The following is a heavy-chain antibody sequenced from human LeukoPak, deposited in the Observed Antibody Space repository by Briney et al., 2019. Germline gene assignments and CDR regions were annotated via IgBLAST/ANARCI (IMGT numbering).Heavy chain of an antibody. V-gene: IGHV4-30-2*01. CDR2: IYHSGSP. CDR3: AREILSSVGYFDY. J-gene: IGHJ4*02. CDR1: GGSLSSGDYS. Sequence: NPSETLSLTCAVWGGSLSSGDYSWRWVRQPGGKGLEGIGYIYHSGSPYYNPSLKSQITISIDRSKNQLSLNLSSVTAADTAVYYCAREILSSVGYFDYWGQGILVTVSS. D-gene: IGHD2-15*01.